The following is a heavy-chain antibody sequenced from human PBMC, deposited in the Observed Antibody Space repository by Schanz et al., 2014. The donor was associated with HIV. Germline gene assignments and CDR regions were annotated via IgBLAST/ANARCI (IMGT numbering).Heavy chain of an antibody. CDR1: GFLFSSYG. CDR3: AREYYSRNWNWFDP. D-gene: IGHD6-13*01. J-gene: IGHJ5*02. Sequence: EVRLLESGGGLVQPGGSLRLSCAASGFLFSSYGMSWVRQAPGKGLEWVSVLYSGGRKYYADAVKGRFTVSRDNSKNMLYLQMNSLRAEDTAVYYCAREYYSRNWNWFDPWGQGTLVTVSS. CDR2: LYSGGRK. V-gene: IGHV3-23*03.